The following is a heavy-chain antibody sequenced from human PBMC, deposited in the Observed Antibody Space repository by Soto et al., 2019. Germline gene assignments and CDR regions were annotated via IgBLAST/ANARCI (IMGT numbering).Heavy chain of an antibody. D-gene: IGHD3-10*01. J-gene: IGHJ3*02. CDR2: IWNDGSNK. Sequence: QVQLVESGGGVVQPGRSLRLSCAASGLTFSSPAMHWVRQAPGKGLEWVAFIWNDGSNKYYTDSVKGRFTISRDNSKNTLYLQMYSLRAEDSAVYYCASDPSNSGFAFDIWGQGTLVTVSS. CDR3: ASDPSNSGFAFDI. CDR1: GLTFSSPA. V-gene: IGHV3-33*01.